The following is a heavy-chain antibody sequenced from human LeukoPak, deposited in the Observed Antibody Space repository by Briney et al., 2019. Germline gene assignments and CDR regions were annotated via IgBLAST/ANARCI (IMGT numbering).Heavy chain of an antibody. J-gene: IGHJ4*02. D-gene: IGHD3-22*01. CDR2: INSDGSRI. CDR1: GITFSNYW. V-gene: IGHV3-74*01. Sequence: GSLRLSCAASGITFSNYWLHWVRQAPGKGLEWVSRINSDGSRITYADSVKGRFTISRDNAKNTLYLQMYSLRVEDTAVYYCASSPVITRDWGQGTLVTVSS. CDR3: ASSPVITRD.